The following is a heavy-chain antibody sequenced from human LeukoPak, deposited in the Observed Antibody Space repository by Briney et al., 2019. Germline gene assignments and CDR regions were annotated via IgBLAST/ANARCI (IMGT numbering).Heavy chain of an antibody. CDR1: GFTFRSYW. J-gene: IGHJ4*02. D-gene: IGHD1-26*01. V-gene: IGHV3-74*01. CDR2: INSDGSST. CDR3: ARDGGSYEDY. Sequence: GGSLRLSCAASGFTFRSYWMHWVRQAPGKGLVWVSRINSDGSSTSYGDSVKGRFTTSRDNAKSTLYLQMNSLRAEDTAVYYCARDGGSYEDYWGQGTLVTVSS.